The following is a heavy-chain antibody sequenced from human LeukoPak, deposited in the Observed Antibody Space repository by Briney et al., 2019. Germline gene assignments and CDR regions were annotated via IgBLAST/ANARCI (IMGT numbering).Heavy chain of an antibody. Sequence: SETLSLTCTVSGGSIRSYYWGWIRESPGKGLECIGHIYHTGTTIYNPSLKSRVTISIDTSKNQFSLRMTSVTAADTAVFYCVRFGYSYGSVFDYWGQGTLVTVSS. CDR2: IYHTGTT. D-gene: IGHD5-18*01. J-gene: IGHJ4*02. CDR3: VRFGYSYGSVFDY. V-gene: IGHV4-59*08. CDR1: GGSIRSYY.